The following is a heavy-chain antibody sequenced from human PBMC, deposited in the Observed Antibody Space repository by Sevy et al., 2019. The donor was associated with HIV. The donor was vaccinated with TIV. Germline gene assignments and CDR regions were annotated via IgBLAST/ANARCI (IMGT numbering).Heavy chain of an antibody. CDR3: ARDTSGYSSGWYPYYHYYGIDV. D-gene: IGHD6-19*01. V-gene: IGHV4-59*01. Sequence: SETLSLTCTVSGDSIIDYYLSWIRQPPGKGLEWIGYIHNRGRYNYNPSLKSRVTISGDVSKNQFSLKLSSVTAADTAVYYCARDTSGYSSGWYPYYHYYGIDVWGQGTTVTVSS. CDR2: IHNRGRY. CDR1: GDSIIDYY. J-gene: IGHJ6*02.